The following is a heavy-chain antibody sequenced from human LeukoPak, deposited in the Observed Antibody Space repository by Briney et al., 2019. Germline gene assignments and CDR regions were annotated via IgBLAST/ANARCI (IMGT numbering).Heavy chain of an antibody. CDR3: ARTYHYGSGSYSLFDF. CDR1: GGSISSYY. V-gene: IGHV4-59*01. Sequence: RSSETLSLTCTVSGGSISSYYWSWIRQPPGKGLEWIGYIYYSGSTDYNPSLKSRVTISVDTSKNQFSLKLSSVTAADTAVYYCARTYHYGSGSYSLFDFWGQGTLVTVSS. CDR2: IYYSGST. J-gene: IGHJ4*02. D-gene: IGHD3-10*01.